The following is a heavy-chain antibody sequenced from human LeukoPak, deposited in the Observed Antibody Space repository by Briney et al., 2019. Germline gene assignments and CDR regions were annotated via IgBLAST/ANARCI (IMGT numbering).Heavy chain of an antibody. V-gene: IGHV3-21*01. CDR1: GFTFSSYS. D-gene: IGHD3-9*01. CDR2: ISSSSSYI. Sequence: PGGSLRLSCAASGFTFSSYSMNWVRQAPGKGLEWVSSISSSSSYIYYADSVKGRFTISRDNAKNSLYLQMNSLRAEDTAVYYCARAIRYFDWLFPDYWGQGTLVTVSS. CDR3: ARAIRYFDWLFPDY. J-gene: IGHJ4*02.